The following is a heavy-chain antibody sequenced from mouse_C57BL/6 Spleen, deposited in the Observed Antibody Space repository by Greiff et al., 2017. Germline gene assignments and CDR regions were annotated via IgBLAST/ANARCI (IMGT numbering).Heavy chain of an antibody. Sequence: VQLQQSGPELVKPGASVKISCKASGYAFSSSWMNWVKQRPGKGLEWIGRIYPGDGDTNYNGKFKGKATLTADKSSSTAYMQLSSLTSEDSAVYFCARVRVYAMDYWGQGTSVTVSS. CDR2: IYPGDGDT. CDR1: GYAFSSSW. J-gene: IGHJ4*01. CDR3: ARVRVYAMDY. V-gene: IGHV1-82*01.